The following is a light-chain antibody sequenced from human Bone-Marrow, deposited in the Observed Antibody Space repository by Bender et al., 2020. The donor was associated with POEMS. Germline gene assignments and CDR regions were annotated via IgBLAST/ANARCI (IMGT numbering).Light chain of an antibody. CDR1: SSDVGYYNY. CDR3: AVWDDSLNGWV. J-gene: IGLJ3*02. CDR2: DVS. V-gene: IGLV2-14*01. Sequence: QSALTQPRSVSGSPGQSITISCTGTSSDVGYYNYVSWYQQHPGKAPKLMIYDVSNRPSGVSNRFSGSKSGNTASLTISGLQAEDEADYYCAVWDDSLNGWVFGGGTKLTVL.